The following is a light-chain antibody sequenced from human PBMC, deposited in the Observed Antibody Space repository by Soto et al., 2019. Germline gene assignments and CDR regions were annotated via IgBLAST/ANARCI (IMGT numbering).Light chain of an antibody. CDR2: GAS. V-gene: IGKV3-20*01. J-gene: IGKJ1*01. Sequence: EIVLTQSPGSLSLSPGERASLSCRASQSLNTKSLAWYQQKRGQAPRLLIHGASNRATGIPDRFSGSGSGTDFTLTITRLEPEDFAVYYCQQYGGSPRTFGQGTKVDIK. CDR3: QQYGGSPRT. CDR1: QSLNTKS.